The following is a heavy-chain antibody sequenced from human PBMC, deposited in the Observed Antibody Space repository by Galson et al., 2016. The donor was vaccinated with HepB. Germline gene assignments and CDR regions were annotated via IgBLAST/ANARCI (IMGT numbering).Heavy chain of an antibody. Sequence: SLRLSCAASGFTFSSYWMTWVRQAPGKGLEWVADIKQDGSEKYYVDSVKGRFTISRDNAKNSLYLQMNSLRAEATAVYYCARALVSFYDSSGYYYVMPHDAFDIWGQGTVVTVSS. CDR1: GFTFSSYW. CDR3: ARALVSFYDSSGYYYVMPHDAFDI. J-gene: IGHJ3*02. V-gene: IGHV3-7*03. CDR2: IKQDGSEK. D-gene: IGHD3-22*01.